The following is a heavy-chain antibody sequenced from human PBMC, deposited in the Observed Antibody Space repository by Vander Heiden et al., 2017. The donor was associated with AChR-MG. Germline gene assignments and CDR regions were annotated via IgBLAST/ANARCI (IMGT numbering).Heavy chain of an antibody. CDR2: IKHSGST. V-gene: IGHV4-34*01. Sequence: QVQLQQWGAGLLKPSETLSLTCAVYGGSFSGYYWSWIRQPPGKWLEWIGEIKHSGSTNYNPSLKSRVTISVDTSKNQFSLKLSSGTAADTAVYYCARGGGAPPQGIAAAYLNDYWGQGTLVTVSS. J-gene: IGHJ4*02. D-gene: IGHD6-13*01. CDR3: ARGGGAPPQGIAAAYLNDY. CDR1: GGSFSGYY.